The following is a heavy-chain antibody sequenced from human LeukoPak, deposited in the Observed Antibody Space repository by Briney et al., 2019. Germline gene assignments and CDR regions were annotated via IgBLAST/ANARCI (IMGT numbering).Heavy chain of an antibody. CDR3: AKGFFGSGTFPHNFDY. J-gene: IGHJ4*02. CDR1: GFTFSSSA. D-gene: IGHD3-10*01. Sequence: GGSLRLSCSASGFTFSSSAIHWVRQAPGKGLEYVSGISSNGGSTYNADSVKGRFTISRDNSKNTLYLQMNSLRAEDTAVYYCAKGFFGSGTFPHNFDYWGQGTLVTVSS. V-gene: IGHV3-64*04. CDR2: ISSNGGST.